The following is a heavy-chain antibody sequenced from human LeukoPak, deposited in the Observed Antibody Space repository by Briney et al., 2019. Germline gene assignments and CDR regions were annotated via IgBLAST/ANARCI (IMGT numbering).Heavy chain of an antibody. CDR1: EFTFSTYV. CDR2: IAGDSGST. V-gene: IGHV3-23*01. CDR3: AKGSTNARPYSSDY. Sequence: GGSLRLSCAASEFTFSTYVMSWVRQAPGRGLEWVSAIAGDSGSTYHADSVKGRFTISRDNSKNTLYLQMNSLRAEDTAVYYCAKGSTNARPYSSDYGAQGPLVTVPS. J-gene: IGHJ4*02. D-gene: IGHD2-8*01.